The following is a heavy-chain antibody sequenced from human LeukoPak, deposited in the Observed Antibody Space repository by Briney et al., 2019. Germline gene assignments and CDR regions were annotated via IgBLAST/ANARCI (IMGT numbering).Heavy chain of an antibody. D-gene: IGHD5-24*01. CDR3: ASWVQGVEMATFGDY. J-gene: IGHJ4*02. Sequence: GASVKVSCKASGYTFTGYYVHWVRQAPGQGLEWMGWINPNSAGTNYAQKFQGRVTMTRDTSISTAYMELSRLRSDDTAVYYCASWVQGVEMATFGDYWGQGTLVTVSS. CDR2: INPNSAGT. CDR1: GYTFTGYY. V-gene: IGHV1-2*02.